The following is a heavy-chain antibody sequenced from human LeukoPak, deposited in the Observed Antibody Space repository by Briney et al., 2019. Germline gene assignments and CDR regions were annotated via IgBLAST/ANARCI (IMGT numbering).Heavy chain of an antibody. D-gene: IGHD3/OR15-3a*01. V-gene: IGHV3-64D*09. J-gene: IGHJ4*02. CDR1: GFTFSTYA. Sequence: GGSLRLSCSASGFTFSTYAAHWVRQAPGKGLEYVSAIGSNGGSTYYADSVRGRFTISRDNSKNTLYLQMTSLRTEDTAVYYCVTLGLASPSDYWGQGTLVTVSS. CDR2: IGSNGGST. CDR3: VTLGLASPSDY.